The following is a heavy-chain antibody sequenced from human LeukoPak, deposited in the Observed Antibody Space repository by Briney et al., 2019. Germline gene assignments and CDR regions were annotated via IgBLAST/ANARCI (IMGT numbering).Heavy chain of an antibody. D-gene: IGHD5-24*01. CDR2: INHSGST. V-gene: IGHV4-34*01. Sequence: KPSETLSLTCAVYGGSFSGYYWSWIRQPPGKGLEWIGEINHSGSTNYNPSLKSRVTISVDTSKNQFSLKLSSVTAADTAVYYCARGRDGYNWGYFDYWGQGTLVPVSS. CDR1: GGSFSGYY. J-gene: IGHJ4*02. CDR3: ARGRDGYNWGYFDY.